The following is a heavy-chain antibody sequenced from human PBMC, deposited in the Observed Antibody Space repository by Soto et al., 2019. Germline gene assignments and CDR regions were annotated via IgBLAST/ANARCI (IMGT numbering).Heavy chain of an antibody. J-gene: IGHJ4*02. V-gene: IGHV4-39*01. CDR2: FYYSGST. CDR3: VRQRNVGYCSGGSCYPIDY. D-gene: IGHD2-15*01. Sequence: SETLSLTCTVSGGSISSSTYYWGWIRQPPGKGLEWIGSFYYSGSTYYNPSLKSRVTISVDTSKNQFSLKLSSVTAADTAIYYCVRQRNVGYCSGGSCYPIDYWGQGTLVTVSS. CDR1: GGSISSSTYY.